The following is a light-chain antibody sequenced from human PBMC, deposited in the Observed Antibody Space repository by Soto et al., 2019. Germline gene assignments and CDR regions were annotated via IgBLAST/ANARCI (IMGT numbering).Light chain of an antibody. CDR1: SSDVGGYNY. CDR2: EVR. CDR3: SSYTRSSPVV. V-gene: IGLV2-14*01. Sequence: QSALTQPASVSGSPGQSITISCTGTSSDVGGYNYVSWYRQHPGKAPKLMIYEVRNRPSGVSNRFSGSKSGNTASLTISGLQAEDEADYYCSSYTRSSPVVFGIGTKLTVL. J-gene: IGLJ1*01.